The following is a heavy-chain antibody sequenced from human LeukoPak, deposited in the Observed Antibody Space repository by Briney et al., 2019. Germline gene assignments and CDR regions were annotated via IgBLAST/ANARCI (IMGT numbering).Heavy chain of an antibody. CDR2: ISAYNGNT. CDR3: ARGDYYGSGTYYKKTVDY. CDR1: GYTFTSYA. D-gene: IGHD3-10*01. Sequence: ASVKVSCKASGYTFTSYAMHWVRQAPGQGLEWMGWISAYNGNTNYAQKLQGRVTMTTDTSTSTAYMELRSLRSDDTAVYYCARGDYYGSGTYYKKTVDYWGQGTLVTVSS. V-gene: IGHV1-18*01. J-gene: IGHJ4*02.